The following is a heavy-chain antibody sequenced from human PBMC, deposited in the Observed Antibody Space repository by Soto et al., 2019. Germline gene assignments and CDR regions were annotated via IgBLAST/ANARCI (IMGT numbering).Heavy chain of an antibody. D-gene: IGHD2-2*01. CDR1: GGSFSGYY. CDR3: ARSPAAVSYNWFDP. J-gene: IGHJ5*02. CDR2: INHSGST. Sequence: QVQLQQWGAGLLKPAETLSLTCAVYGGSFSGYYWSWIRQPPGKGLEWIGEINHSGSTNYNPSLKSRVTMSVDSSKKQYSQKLCSVSAADTAVYYCARSPAAVSYNWFDPWGQGTLVTVSS. V-gene: IGHV4-34*01.